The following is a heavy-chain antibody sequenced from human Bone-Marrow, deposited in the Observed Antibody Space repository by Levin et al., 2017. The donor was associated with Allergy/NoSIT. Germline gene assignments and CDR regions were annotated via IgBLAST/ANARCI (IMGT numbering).Heavy chain of an antibody. D-gene: IGHD4-23*01. CDR3: ASGGDSPST. CDR1: GFTVSNNY. J-gene: IGHJ5*02. Sequence: VASVKVSCAVSGFTVSNNYISWVRQAPGKGLEWVSVIYSDGSTYYTDSAKGRFTISRDNSKNTVYLQMNSLTTEDTAVYYCASGGDSPSTWGQGTLVTVSS. CDR2: IYSDGST. V-gene: IGHV3-66*01.